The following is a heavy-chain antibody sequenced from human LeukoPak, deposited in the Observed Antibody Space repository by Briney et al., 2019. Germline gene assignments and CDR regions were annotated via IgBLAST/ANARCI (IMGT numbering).Heavy chain of an antibody. CDR2: IYTSGST. Sequence: SETLSLTCTVAGGSISSYYWSWIRQPAGKGLEWIGRIYTSGSTNYNPSLKSRVTTSVDTSKNQFSLKLSSVTAPATAGYYGARGGKELESYYSGMDLWGQGTTVTVSS. D-gene: IGHD3-10*01. J-gene: IGHJ6*02. CDR1: GGSISSYY. CDR3: ARGGKELESYYSGMDL. V-gene: IGHV4-4*07.